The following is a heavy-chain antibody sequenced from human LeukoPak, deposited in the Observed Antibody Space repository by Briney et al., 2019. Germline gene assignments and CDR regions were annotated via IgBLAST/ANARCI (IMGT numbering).Heavy chain of an antibody. CDR2: INPNNGDT. D-gene: IGHD3-3*01. CDR3: ARDFDFWSAYSSFDY. J-gene: IGHJ4*02. CDR1: GYTFTCYY. V-gene: IGHV1-2*02. Sequence: ASVTVSCKASGYTFTCYYIHWVRQVPGQGLEWMGWINPNNGDTTHAQKFQGRVTMTRDTSISTAYMELSRLTSDDTAMYFCARDFDFWSAYSSFDYWGQGTLVTVSS.